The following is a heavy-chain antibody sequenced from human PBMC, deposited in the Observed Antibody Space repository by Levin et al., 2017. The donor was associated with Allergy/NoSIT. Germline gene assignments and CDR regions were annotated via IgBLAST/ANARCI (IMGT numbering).Heavy chain of an antibody. J-gene: IGHJ3*02. CDR1: GGSVSDYY. D-gene: IGHD3-22*01. Sequence: SETLSLTCTVSGGSVSDYYWSWIRQPPGEALEYIGYIYYGGSTNYNPSLTGRVTMSVDTSKNQFSLRLSSVTAADTAVYYCARDRSGYSDVFDIWGQGTMVTVSS. CDR3: ARDRSGYSDVFDI. CDR2: IYYGGST. V-gene: IGHV4-59*02.